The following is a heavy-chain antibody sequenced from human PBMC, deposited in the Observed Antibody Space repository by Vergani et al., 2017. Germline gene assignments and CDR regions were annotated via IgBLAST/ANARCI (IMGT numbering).Heavy chain of an antibody. CDR2: IYYSGST. V-gene: IGHV4-59*01. CDR3: ARWVYGGYGVGYYFDY. D-gene: IGHD5-12*01. Sequence: VQLQESGPGLVKPSETLSLTCTVSGGSISSYYWSWIRQPPGKGLEWIGYIYYSGSTNYNPSLKSRVTISVDTSKNQFSLKLSSVTAADTAVYYCARWVYGGYGVGYYFDYWGQGTLVTVSS. CDR1: GGSISSYY. J-gene: IGHJ4*02.